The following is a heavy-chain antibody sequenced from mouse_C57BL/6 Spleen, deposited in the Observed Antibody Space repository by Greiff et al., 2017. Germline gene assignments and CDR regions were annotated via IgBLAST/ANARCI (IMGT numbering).Heavy chain of an antibody. Sequence: EVKLQESGPELVKPGASVKISCKASGYSFTGYYMNWVKQSPEKSLEWIGEINPSTGGTTYNQKFKAKATLTVDKSSSTAYMQLKSLTSEDSAVYYCASYGSSYAWFAYWGQGTLVTVSA. CDR3: ASYGSSYAWFAY. CDR2: INPSTGGT. V-gene: IGHV1-42*01. D-gene: IGHD1-1*01. CDR1: GYSFTGYY. J-gene: IGHJ3*01.